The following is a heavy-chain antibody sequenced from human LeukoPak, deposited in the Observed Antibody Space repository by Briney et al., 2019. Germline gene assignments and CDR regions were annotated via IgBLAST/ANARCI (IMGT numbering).Heavy chain of an antibody. CDR2: LFDARKV. CDR3: ARGFQGVFDY. CDR1: NGSMRSYY. V-gene: IGHV4-4*07. J-gene: IGHJ4*02. Sequence: SETLSLTCTVSNGSMRSYYWTWIRQPAGKGLEWVGRLFDARKVNYNPSLGGRVTMSMDTSKNEFSLRMTSVTAADTAVYYCARGFQGVFDYWGQGALVIVSS.